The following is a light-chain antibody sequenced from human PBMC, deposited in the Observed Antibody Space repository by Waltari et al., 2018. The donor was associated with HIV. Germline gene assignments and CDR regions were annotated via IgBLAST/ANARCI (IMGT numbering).Light chain of an antibody. CDR3: CAYAGPTGLSEV. Sequence: QSALTQPASVSGSPGQSITISCTGTRRDIGSYNYVSWYQQHPRNAPTLISYDFGTRPSGGSDRFSGSKSGNTASLTISGLQSEDEADYHCCAYAGPTGLSEVFGGGTKLTVL. J-gene: IGLJ2*01. CDR2: DFG. V-gene: IGLV2-23*02. CDR1: RRDIGSYNY.